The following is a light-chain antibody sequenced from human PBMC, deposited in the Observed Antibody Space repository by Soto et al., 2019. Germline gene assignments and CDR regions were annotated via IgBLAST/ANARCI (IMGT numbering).Light chain of an antibody. Sequence: QSVLTQPPSVSGAPGQRVTISCTGNSSNIGAGYDVHWYQQLPGTAPKLLIYGNTNRPSGVPDRFSGSKSGTSASLAITGLQAEDEADYYCQSSDSSLSASVVFGGGTKVTVL. CDR1: SSNIGAGYD. CDR2: GNT. J-gene: IGLJ2*01. V-gene: IGLV1-40*01. CDR3: QSSDSSLSASVV.